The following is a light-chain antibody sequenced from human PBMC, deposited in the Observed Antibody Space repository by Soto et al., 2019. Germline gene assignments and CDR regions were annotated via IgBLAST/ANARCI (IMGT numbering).Light chain of an antibody. CDR3: LQTYNLPRT. Sequence: DIQMTQSPSSLSASVGDRVTITCRASQSIGDSLSWSQQKAGKPPTQLIYGASALQSGVPVRFSGSASGTDFTLTIRNMQREDFATYYCLQTYNLPRTFGQGTKVDIK. V-gene: IGKV1-39*01. CDR2: GAS. CDR1: QSIGDS. J-gene: IGKJ1*01.